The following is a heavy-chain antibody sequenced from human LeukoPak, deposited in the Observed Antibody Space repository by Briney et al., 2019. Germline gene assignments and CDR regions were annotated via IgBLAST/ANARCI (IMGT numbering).Heavy chain of an antibody. D-gene: IGHD6-19*01. CDR1: GFTFSTYA. J-gene: IGHJ4*02. CDR3: AKGHTTGWHFFDY. V-gene: IGHV3-30*18. CDR2: ISLDGSNK. Sequence: SGGSLRLSCAASGFTFSTYAMHWLRQAPDKGLEWVAVISLDGSNKLYADSVKGRFTISRENSKNTLYLQMNSLRGEDTAVYYCAKGHTTGWHFFDYWGQGTLVTVSS.